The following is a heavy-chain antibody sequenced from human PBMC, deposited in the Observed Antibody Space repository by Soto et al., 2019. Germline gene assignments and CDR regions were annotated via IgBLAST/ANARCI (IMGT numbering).Heavy chain of an antibody. J-gene: IGHJ6*02. Sequence: GASVKVSCKASGYTFTGYYMHWVRQAPGQGLEWMGWINPNSGGTNYAQKFQGRVTMTRDTSISTAYMELSRLRSDDTAVYYCARAHYDFWSGSKYYYYGMDVWGQGTTVTVSS. CDR2: INPNSGGT. CDR1: GYTFTGYY. CDR3: ARAHYDFWSGSKYYYYGMDV. D-gene: IGHD3-3*01. V-gene: IGHV1-2*02.